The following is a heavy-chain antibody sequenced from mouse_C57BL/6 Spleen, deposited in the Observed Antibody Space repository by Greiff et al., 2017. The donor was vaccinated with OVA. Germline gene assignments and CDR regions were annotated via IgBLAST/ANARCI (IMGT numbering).Heavy chain of an antibody. V-gene: IGHV1-26*01. CDR3: ANAGEFDY. Sequence: EVQLQQSGPELVKPGASVKISCKASGYTFTDYYMNWVKQSHGKSLEWIGDINPNNGGTSYNQKFKGKATLTVDKSSSTAYMELRSLTSEDSAVYYCANAGEFDYWGQGTTLTVSS. CDR2: INPNNGGT. J-gene: IGHJ2*01. CDR1: GYTFTDYY.